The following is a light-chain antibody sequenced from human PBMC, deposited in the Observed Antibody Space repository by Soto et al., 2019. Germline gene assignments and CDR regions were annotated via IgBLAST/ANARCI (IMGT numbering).Light chain of an antibody. Sequence: QSVLTQPASVSGSPGQSITISCTGTSSDVGGYNHVSWYQHHPGKAPKRIIYEVTKRPSGVSNRFSGSKSGDTASLTISGLQDEDEADYYCSSHTAITTRIFGTGTKLTVL. J-gene: IGLJ1*01. V-gene: IGLV2-14*01. CDR2: EVT. CDR1: SSDVGGYNH. CDR3: SSHTAITTRI.